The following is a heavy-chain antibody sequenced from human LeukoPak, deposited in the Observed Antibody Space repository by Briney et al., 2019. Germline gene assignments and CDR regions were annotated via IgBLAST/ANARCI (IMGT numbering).Heavy chain of an antibody. CDR1: GGSISSGDYY. V-gene: IGHV4-30-4*01. CDR3: ASAYCGGDCTPYWYFDL. J-gene: IGHJ2*01. D-gene: IGHD2-21*02. Sequence: PSETLSLTCTVSGGSISSGDYYWSWIRQPPGKGREWIGYIYYIGNTFYNPSLKSRVTISVDTSKNQFSLKLSSVTAADTAVYYCASAYCGGDCTPYWYFDLWGRGTLVTVSS. CDR2: IYYIGNT.